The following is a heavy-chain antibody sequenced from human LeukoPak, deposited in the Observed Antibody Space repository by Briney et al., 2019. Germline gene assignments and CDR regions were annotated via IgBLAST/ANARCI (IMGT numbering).Heavy chain of an antibody. CDR2: IYYSGST. CDR3: ARVPGYCSSTSCYSHYYYMDV. V-gene: IGHV4-39*07. D-gene: IGHD2-2*01. Sequence: SETLSLTCTVSGGSISSSSYYWGWIRQPPGKGLEWIGSIYYSGSTHYNPSLKSRVTISVDTSKNQFSLKLSSVTAADTAVYYCARVPGYCSSTSCYSHYYYMDVWGKGTTVTVSS. J-gene: IGHJ6*03. CDR1: GGSISSSSYY.